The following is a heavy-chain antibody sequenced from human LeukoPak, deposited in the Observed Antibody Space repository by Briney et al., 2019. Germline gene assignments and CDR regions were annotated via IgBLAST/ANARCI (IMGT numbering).Heavy chain of an antibody. Sequence: SETLPLTCTVSGGSISSYYWSWIRQPPGKGLEWIGYIYYSGSTNYNPSLKSRVTISVDTSKNQSSLKLSSVTAADTAVYYCARAGVAVAGGGWFDPWGQGTLVTVSS. V-gene: IGHV4-59*01. CDR3: ARAGVAVAGGGWFDP. CDR2: IYYSGST. D-gene: IGHD6-19*01. J-gene: IGHJ5*02. CDR1: GGSISSYY.